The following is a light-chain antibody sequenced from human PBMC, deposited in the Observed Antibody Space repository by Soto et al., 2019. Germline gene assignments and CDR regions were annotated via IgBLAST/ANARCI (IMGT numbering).Light chain of an antibody. CDR3: QQYYTPPYT. V-gene: IGKV4-1*01. J-gene: IGKJ2*01. CDR2: WAS. CDR1: QSLLYSSNNRDY. Sequence: DIVMTQSPDSLAESLGERATINCKSSQSLLYSSNNRDYLAWHQQKPGQPPKVLIYWASTRESGVPDRFSGSGSGTDFTLTISSLQAEDVAVYYCQQYYTPPYTFGQGTKLEIK.